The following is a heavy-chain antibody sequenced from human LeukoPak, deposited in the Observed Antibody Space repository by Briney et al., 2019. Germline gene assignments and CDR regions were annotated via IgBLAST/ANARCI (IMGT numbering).Heavy chain of an antibody. D-gene: IGHD3-22*01. Sequence: SETLSLTCAVSGGSISSSNWWSWVRQSPGKGLEWIGEIHQSGSTNYNPSLKSRVTISVDKSKNQFSLNLNSVTAADTAVYYCARRNYYDSTGYYPYWGQGTLVTVSS. CDR3: ARRNYYDSTGYYPY. J-gene: IGHJ4*02. CDR1: GGSISSSNW. CDR2: IHQSGST. V-gene: IGHV4-4*02.